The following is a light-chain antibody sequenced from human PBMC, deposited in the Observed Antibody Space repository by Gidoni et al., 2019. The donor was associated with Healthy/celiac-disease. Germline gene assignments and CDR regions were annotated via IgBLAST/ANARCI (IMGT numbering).Light chain of an antibody. Sequence: DIQMTQSPSSLSSSLGDRVTITFRASQSISSYLNWYQQKPGKDPKLLIYDASSWQSGGPSRLSGSGAGTEFILTTSSRQQQEFATDYYRQRYSSSWTCGQGTKVEIK. CDR3: RQRYSSSWT. J-gene: IGKJ1*01. CDR1: QSISSY. V-gene: IGKV1-39*01. CDR2: DAS.